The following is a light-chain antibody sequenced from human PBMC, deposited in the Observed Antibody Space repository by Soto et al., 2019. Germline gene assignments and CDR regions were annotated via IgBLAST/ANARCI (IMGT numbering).Light chain of an antibody. CDR2: SAS. Sequence: DIQLTQSPSFLSASVGDTVTITCRASQGMSTYLAWYQQKPGKVPKLLIRSASTLQSGVPPRFSGGGSGTEFTLTISTLRPDDSGIYYCQQLNGYQLAFGGGTNVEIK. J-gene: IGKJ4*01. CDR3: QQLNGYQLA. V-gene: IGKV1-9*01. CDR1: QGMSTY.